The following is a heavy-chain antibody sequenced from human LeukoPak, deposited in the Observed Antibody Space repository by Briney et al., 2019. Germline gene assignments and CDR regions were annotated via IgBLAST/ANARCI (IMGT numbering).Heavy chain of an antibody. V-gene: IGHV3-49*03. J-gene: IGHJ4*02. CDR3: TRDRTGYSYGYGSTSAFDY. D-gene: IGHD5-18*01. Sequence: GGSLRLSCTASGFTFGDYAMSWLRQPPGKGLAGVGFIRSKAYGGTTEYAASVKGRFTISRDDSKSIAYLQMNSLKTEDTAVYYCTRDRTGYSYGYGSTSAFDYWGQGTLVTVSS. CDR2: IRSKAYGGTT. CDR1: GFTFGDYA.